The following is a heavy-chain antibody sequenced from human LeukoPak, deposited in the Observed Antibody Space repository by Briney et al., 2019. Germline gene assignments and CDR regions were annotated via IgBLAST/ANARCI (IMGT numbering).Heavy chain of an antibody. V-gene: IGHV4-30-2*01. J-gene: IGHJ4*02. CDR2: IYQSGST. D-gene: IGHD1-14*01. CDR1: GASISSGGYY. Sequence: PSETLSLTCTLSGASISSGGYYWSWIRQPPGKGLAWIGYIYQSGSTYYHPSLKCRVTISVDRSKNQFSLKLSSVTAADTAVYYCARDRDYYKAGNHASTLDYWGQGSLVTVSS. CDR3: ARDRDYYKAGNHASTLDY.